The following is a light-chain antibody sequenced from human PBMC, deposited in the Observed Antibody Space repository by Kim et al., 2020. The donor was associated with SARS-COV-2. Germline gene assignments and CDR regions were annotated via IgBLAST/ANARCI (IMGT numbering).Light chain of an antibody. CDR1: QRVISS. CDR2: GSS. CDR3: QQYNDWPLPS. V-gene: IGKV3-15*01. J-gene: IGKJ4*01. Sequence: SPGESVTLACRASQRVISSLAWYQQIPGQAARLLIYGSSTRATGIPARFSGSGSGTEFTLTISSLQSEDFAVYYCQQYNDWPLPSFGGGTQVDIK.